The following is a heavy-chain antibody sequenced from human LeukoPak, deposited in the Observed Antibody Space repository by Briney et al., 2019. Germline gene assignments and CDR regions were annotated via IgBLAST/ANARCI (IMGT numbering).Heavy chain of an antibody. CDR3: ARDLLSLPHKYFDS. CDR1: GFSFSNYG. Sequence: GGSLRLSCAASGFSFSNYGMHWVRQAPGKGLEWVAYIRYDGSQKYYGDSVKGRFTISRDNSKNTVYLQMNSLREEDTAVYYCARDLLSLPHKYFDSWGQGTLVTVSS. J-gene: IGHJ4*02. CDR2: IRYDGSQK. V-gene: IGHV3-30*02. D-gene: IGHD3-16*01.